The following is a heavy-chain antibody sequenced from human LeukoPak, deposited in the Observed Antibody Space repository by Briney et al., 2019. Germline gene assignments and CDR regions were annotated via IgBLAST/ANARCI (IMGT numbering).Heavy chain of an antibody. CDR1: GGSISSYY. Sequence: SETLSLTCTVSGGSISSYYWSWIRQPPGKGLEWIGYIYYSGSTNYNPSLKSRVTISVDTSKNQLSLKLSSVTAADTAVYYCARVAAAADTVSGMDVWGQGTTVTVSS. D-gene: IGHD6-13*01. CDR2: IYYSGST. V-gene: IGHV4-59*01. CDR3: ARVAAAADTVSGMDV. J-gene: IGHJ6*02.